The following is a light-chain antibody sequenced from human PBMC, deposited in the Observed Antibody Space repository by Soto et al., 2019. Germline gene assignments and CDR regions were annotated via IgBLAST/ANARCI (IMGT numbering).Light chain of an antibody. CDR3: QQYNSYSAGT. V-gene: IGKV1-5*03. Sequence: DIQMTQSPSTLSASVGDRVTITCRASQSIDSWLAWYQQKPGKTPNLLIYKASNLESGVPPRFSGSGSGTEFTLTISSLQPDDFATYYCQQYNSYSAGTFGQGPKVEIK. CDR1: QSIDSW. CDR2: KAS. J-gene: IGKJ1*01.